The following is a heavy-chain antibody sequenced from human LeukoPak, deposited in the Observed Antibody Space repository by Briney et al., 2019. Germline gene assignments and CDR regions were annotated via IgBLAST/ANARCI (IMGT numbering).Heavy chain of an antibody. CDR1: GGSISSYY. CDR2: IYTSGST. Sequence: PSETLSLTCTVSGGSISSYYWSWIRQPAGKGLEWIGRIYTSGSTNYNPSLKSRVTMSVDTSKNQFSLKLSSVTAADTAVYYCARGIAAAGFYYHYYMDVWGKGTTVTVSS. CDR3: ARGIAAAGFYYHYYMDV. J-gene: IGHJ6*03. D-gene: IGHD6-13*01. V-gene: IGHV4-4*07.